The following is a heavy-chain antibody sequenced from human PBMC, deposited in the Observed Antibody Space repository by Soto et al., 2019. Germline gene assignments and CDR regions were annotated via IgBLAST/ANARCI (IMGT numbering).Heavy chain of an antibody. D-gene: IGHD3-16*02. Sequence: QVQLQESGPGLVKPSQTLSLTCTVSGGSIISGGYYWSWIRQPPGKGLEWIGYIYYSGSTYYNPSLKSRLTISVDTSKNQFSLQVSSVTAPGTAVYYCAIDEQYVWDIYRYWHTGVWGQGTMVTGSS. CDR1: GGSIISGGYY. J-gene: IGHJ3*01. V-gene: IGHV4-31*03. CDR3: AIDEQYVWDIYRYWHTGV. CDR2: IYYSGST.